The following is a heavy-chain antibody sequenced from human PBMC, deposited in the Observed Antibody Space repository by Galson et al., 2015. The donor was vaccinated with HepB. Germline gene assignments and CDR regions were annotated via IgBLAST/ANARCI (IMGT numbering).Heavy chain of an antibody. Sequence: LRLSCAASGFTFSSYAMLWVRQAPGKGLEWVAVISYDGSNKYYADSVKGRFTISRDNSKNTLYLQMNSLRAEDTAVYYCARDADPYDFWSGYQNWFDPWGQGTLVTVSS. CDR1: GFTFSSYA. D-gene: IGHD3-3*01. V-gene: IGHV3-30-3*01. CDR3: ARDADPYDFWSGYQNWFDP. CDR2: ISYDGSNK. J-gene: IGHJ5*02.